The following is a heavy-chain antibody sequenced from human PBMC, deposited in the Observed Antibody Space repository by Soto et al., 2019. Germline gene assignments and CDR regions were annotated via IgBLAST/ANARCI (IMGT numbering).Heavy chain of an antibody. Sequence: GGSLRLSCAASGFTFSSYSFNWVRQAPGKGLEWLSYIGSSSTTIYYADSVKGRFIISRDNAKNSLYLQMNSLRPEDTAVYYCPRAQQRAFDNWGQGTRVTVSS. J-gene: IGHJ4*02. D-gene: IGHD6-13*01. V-gene: IGHV3-48*01. CDR3: PRAQQRAFDN. CDR2: IGSSSTTI. CDR1: GFTFSSYS.